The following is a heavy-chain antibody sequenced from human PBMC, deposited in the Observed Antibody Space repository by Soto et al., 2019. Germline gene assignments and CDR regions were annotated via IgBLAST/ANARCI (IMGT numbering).Heavy chain of an antibody. V-gene: IGHV2-5*02. CDR1: GFSRTTSAVV. CDR3: AHARVDIFTAYYDGWFDP. CDR2: TYWDDDK. J-gene: IGHJ5*02. Sequence: QITLKESGPTLVKPTQTLTLTCTFSGFSRTTSAVVVGWIRQPPGNALEWLELTYWDDDKSYNPSLKSRLTITKDTSKNQVFLTMTNMDPVDTATYYCAHARVDIFTAYYDGWFDPWCRRTLVTVSS. D-gene: IGHD3-9*01.